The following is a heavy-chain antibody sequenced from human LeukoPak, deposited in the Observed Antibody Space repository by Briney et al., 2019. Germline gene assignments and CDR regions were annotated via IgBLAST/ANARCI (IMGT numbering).Heavy chain of an antibody. CDR2: ISYDGSNK. CDR3: RGYSYALDY. V-gene: IGHV3-30*03. D-gene: IGHD5-18*01. CDR1: GFTFSSYS. J-gene: IGHJ4*02. Sequence: GGSLRLSCAASGFTFSSYSMNWVRQAPGKGLEWVAVISYDGSNKYYADSVKGRFTISRDNSKNTLYLQMNSLRAEDTAVYYCRGYSYALDYWGQGTLVTVPS.